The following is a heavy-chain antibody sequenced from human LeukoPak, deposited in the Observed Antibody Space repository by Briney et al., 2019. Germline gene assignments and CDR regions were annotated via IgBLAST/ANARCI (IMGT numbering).Heavy chain of an antibody. D-gene: IGHD3-10*01. J-gene: IGHJ4*02. CDR1: GGSFSGYY. CDR3: ARGHALYYYGSGRHFDY. V-gene: IGHV4-34*01. Sequence: SETLSLTCAVYGGSFSGYYWSWIRQPPGKGLEWIGEINHSGSTNYNPSPKSRVTISVDTSKNQFSLKLSSVTAADTAVYYCARGHALYYYGSGRHFDYWGQGTLVTVSS. CDR2: INHSGST.